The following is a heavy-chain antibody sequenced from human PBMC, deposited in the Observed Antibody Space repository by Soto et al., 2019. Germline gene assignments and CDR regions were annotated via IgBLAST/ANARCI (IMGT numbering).Heavy chain of an antibody. J-gene: IGHJ6*02. Sequence: ASVKVSCKASGYTFTGYYMHWVRQAPGQGLEWMGWINPNSGGTNYAQKFQGRVTITADESTSTAYMGLSSLRSEDTAVYYCARSNDFWSGPMDVWGQGTTVTVSS. CDR3: ARSNDFWSGPMDV. V-gene: IGHV1-2*02. D-gene: IGHD3-3*01. CDR2: INPNSGGT. CDR1: GYTFTGYY.